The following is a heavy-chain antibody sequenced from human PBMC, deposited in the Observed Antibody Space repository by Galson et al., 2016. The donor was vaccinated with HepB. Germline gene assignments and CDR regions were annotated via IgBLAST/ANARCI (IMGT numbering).Heavy chain of an antibody. D-gene: IGHD3-16*01. V-gene: IGHV4-34*01. Sequence: SETLSLTCAVYGGSFSGYYWSWIRQPPGKGLEWIGEIHESGSTNYNPSLKSRVTISVDTSKNQFSLKLSSVTAADTAEYYCARPGTGLITFFDYWGQGTLVIVSS. CDR1: GGSFSGYY. J-gene: IGHJ4*02. CDR3: ARPGTGLITFFDY. CDR2: IHESGST.